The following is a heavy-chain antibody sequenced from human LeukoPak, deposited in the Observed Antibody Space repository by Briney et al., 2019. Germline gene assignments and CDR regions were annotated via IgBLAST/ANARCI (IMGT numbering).Heavy chain of an antibody. CDR1: GFTFSSYA. J-gene: IGHJ2*01. V-gene: IGHV3-30*14. Sequence: GGSLRLSCAASGFTFSSYAMHWVRQAPGKGLEWVAVISYDGSNKYYADSVKGRFTISRENAKNSLYLQLNSLRAEDTAVYYCAREIAVPGYWYFDLWGRGTLVTVSP. D-gene: IGHD6-19*01. CDR2: ISYDGSNK. CDR3: AREIAVPGYWYFDL.